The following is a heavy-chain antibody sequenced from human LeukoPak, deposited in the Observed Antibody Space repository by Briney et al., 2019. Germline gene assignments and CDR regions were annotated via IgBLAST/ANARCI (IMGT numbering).Heavy chain of an antibody. CDR3: ARDSPVAGIRD. V-gene: IGHV3-53*01. Sequence: GGSLRLSCAASGFTVSSNYMSWVRQAPGKGLEWVSVIYSGGSTYYADSVKGRFTISRDNSKNTLNLQMNSLRAEDTAVYYCARDSPVAGIRDWGQGTLVTVSS. CDR1: GFTVSSNY. D-gene: IGHD6-19*01. CDR2: IYSGGST. J-gene: IGHJ4*02.